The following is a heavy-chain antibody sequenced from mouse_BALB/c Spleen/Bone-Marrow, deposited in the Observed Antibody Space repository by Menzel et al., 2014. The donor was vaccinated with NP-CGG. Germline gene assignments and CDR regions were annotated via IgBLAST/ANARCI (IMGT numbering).Heavy chain of an antibody. D-gene: IGHD1-1*01. CDR1: GYTFTSYW. Sequence: VQLQQSGAELVKPGASAKLSCKASGYTFTSYWMHWVRQRPGQGLEWIGEIDPSDSYTNYNQKFKGKATLTVDKSSSTAYMQLNSLTSEDSAVYYCARGGNVCDGYLYFDVWGAGTTVTVSS. J-gene: IGHJ1*01. CDR3: ARGGNVCDGYLYFDV. V-gene: IGHV1-69*02. CDR2: IDPSDSYT.